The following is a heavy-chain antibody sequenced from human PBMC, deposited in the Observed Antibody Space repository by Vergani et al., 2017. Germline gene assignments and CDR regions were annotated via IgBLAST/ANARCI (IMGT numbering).Heavy chain of an antibody. Sequence: QVQLQESGPGLVKPSQTLSLTCTVSGGSISSGGYYWSWIRQHPGKGLEWIGYIYYSGSTYYNPSLRSRVTISVDTSKNQFSLKLSSVTAADTAVYYCARDREGGWSSGWHNFDYWGQGTLVTVSS. J-gene: IGHJ4*02. CDR2: IYYSGST. CDR1: GGSISSGGYY. D-gene: IGHD6-19*01. V-gene: IGHV4-31*03. CDR3: ARDREGGWSSGWHNFDY.